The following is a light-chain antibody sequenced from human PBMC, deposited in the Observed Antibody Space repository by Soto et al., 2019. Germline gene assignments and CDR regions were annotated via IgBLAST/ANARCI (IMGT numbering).Light chain of an antibody. CDR2: GAS. Sequence: EIVLTQSPGNLSLSPGERATLSCRASQSVSSSYLAWYQQKPGQAPRLLIYGASRRATGIPDRFSGSGSGTDFTLTISRLEPEDFVVFYCYQYGSTPPTFGQGTKVDNK. J-gene: IGKJ1*01. V-gene: IGKV3-20*01. CDR3: YQYGSTPPT. CDR1: QSVSSSY.